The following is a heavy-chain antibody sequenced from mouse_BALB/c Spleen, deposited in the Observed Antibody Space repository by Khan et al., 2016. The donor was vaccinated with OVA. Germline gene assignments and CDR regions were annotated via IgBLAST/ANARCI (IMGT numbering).Heavy chain of an antibody. V-gene: IGHV2-2*02. Sequence: QVQLKESGPGLVQPSQSLSITCTVSGFSLSNYSVHWVRQSPGKDLEWLGVIWSAGSTDYNAVFISRLTISKDNSRSQVFFKMNSLQPNDTAIYYCARRGYDYGRGALFAYWGQGTLVTVSA. J-gene: IGHJ3*01. CDR1: GFSLSNYS. CDR2: IWSAGST. D-gene: IGHD2-4*01. CDR3: ARRGYDYGRGALFAY.